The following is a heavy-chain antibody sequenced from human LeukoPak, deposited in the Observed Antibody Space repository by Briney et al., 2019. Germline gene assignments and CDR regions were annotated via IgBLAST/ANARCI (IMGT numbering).Heavy chain of an antibody. D-gene: IGHD5-18*01. J-gene: IGHJ6*02. CDR3: ARDRSDTAMVNYGMDV. CDR1: GGSISSYY. CDR2: IYYSGST. V-gene: IGHV4-59*01. Sequence: PSETLSLTCTVSGGSISSYYWSWIRQPPGKGLEWIGYIYYSGSTNYNPSLKSRVTISVDTSKNRFSLKLSSVTAADTAVYYCARDRSDTAMVNYGMDVWGQGTTVTVSS.